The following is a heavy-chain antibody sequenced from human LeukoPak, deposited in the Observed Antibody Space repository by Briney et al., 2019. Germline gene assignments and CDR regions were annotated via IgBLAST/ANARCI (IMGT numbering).Heavy chain of an antibody. D-gene: IGHD3-9*01. J-gene: IGHJ4*02. Sequence: ASVKVSCKTSGYTFTSYDINWARQAPGQGVEWMGWISAYNGNTNYAQRLQGRVTMTTDTSTTTAYMELRNLRSDDTAVYFCARGIRYGSNYFDYWGLGTLVTVSS. CDR1: GYTFTSYD. CDR3: ARGIRYGSNYFDY. CDR2: ISAYNGNT. V-gene: IGHV1-18*01.